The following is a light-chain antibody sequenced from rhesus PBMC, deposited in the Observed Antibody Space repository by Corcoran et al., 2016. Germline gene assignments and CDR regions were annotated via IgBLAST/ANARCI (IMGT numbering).Light chain of an antibody. Sequence: DIQMTQSPSSLSASVGDRVTITCRASQGITNDLAWYQQKPGENSKLLIYAASSLQSGIPSRFSGNGSVTDFTLTISSLQPEDFATYYCQHYYSTPPTFGQGTKVEIK. J-gene: IGKJ1*01. CDR3: QHYYSTPPT. CDR2: AAS. CDR1: QGITND. V-gene: IGKV1-33*02.